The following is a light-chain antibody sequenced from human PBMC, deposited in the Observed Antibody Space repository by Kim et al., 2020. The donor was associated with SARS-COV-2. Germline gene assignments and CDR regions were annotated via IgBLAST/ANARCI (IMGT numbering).Light chain of an antibody. CDR1: QSVSSSY. Sequence: SAGERATLSCRGSQSVSSSYLAWYQQKPGQAPRLLIFGASSRATGIPDRFSGSGSGTDFTLTISRLEPEDFAVYYCQQYGSSPRTFGQGTKVDIK. CDR2: GAS. V-gene: IGKV3-20*01. CDR3: QQYGSSPRT. J-gene: IGKJ1*01.